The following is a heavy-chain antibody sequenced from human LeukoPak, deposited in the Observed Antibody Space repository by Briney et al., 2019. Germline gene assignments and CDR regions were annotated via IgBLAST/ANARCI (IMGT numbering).Heavy chain of an antibody. CDR2: IYHSGST. V-gene: IGHV4-30-2*01. Sequence: SETLSLTCTVSGGSISSGGYYWSWIRQPPGKGLEWIGYIYHSGSTYYNPSLKSRVTISVDRSKNQFSLKLSSVTAADTAVYYCARDVASDYDSSGFGFDYWGQGTLVTVSS. CDR1: GGSISSGGYY. D-gene: IGHD3-22*01. CDR3: ARDVASDYDSSGFGFDY. J-gene: IGHJ4*02.